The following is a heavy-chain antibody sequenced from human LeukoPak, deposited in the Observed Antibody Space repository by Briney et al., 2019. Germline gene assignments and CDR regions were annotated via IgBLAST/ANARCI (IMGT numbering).Heavy chain of an antibody. CDR2: INHSGST. D-gene: IGHD5-24*01. J-gene: IGHJ2*01. CDR1: GVSFSGYY. V-gene: IGHV4-34*01. CDR3: ARGRARDGYNDHWYFDL. Sequence: SETLSLTCAVYGVSFSGYYWSWIRQPPGKGLEWIGEINHSGSTNYNPSLKSRVTISVDTSKNQFSLKLSSVTAADTAVYYCARGRARDGYNDHWYFDLWGRGTLVTVSS.